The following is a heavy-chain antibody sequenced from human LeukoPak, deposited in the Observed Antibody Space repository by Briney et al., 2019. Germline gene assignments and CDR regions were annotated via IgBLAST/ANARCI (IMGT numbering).Heavy chain of an antibody. CDR3: ARGGGAFCGSDCHRNFDY. Sequence: GGSLRLSCAASGFTVSSNYMSWVRQAPGKGLEWVSVIYSDGSTFYTNSVKGRFTISRDNSQNTLSLQMNSLRAEDTAVYYCARGGGAFCGSDCHRNFDYWGQGTLVTVSS. V-gene: IGHV3-53*01. D-gene: IGHD2-21*02. CDR1: GFTVSSNY. J-gene: IGHJ4*02. CDR2: IYSDGST.